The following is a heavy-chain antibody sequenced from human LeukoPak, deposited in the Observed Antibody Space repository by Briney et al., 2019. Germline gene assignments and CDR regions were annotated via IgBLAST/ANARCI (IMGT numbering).Heavy chain of an antibody. CDR2: INHSGST. CDR1: GGSFSGYY. V-gene: IGHV4-34*01. J-gene: IGHJ4*02. Sequence: SETLSLTCAVYGGSFSGYYWSWIRQPPGKGLEWIGEINHSGSTNYNPSLKSRVTISVDTSKNQFSLKLSSVTAADTAAYYCARGTEKESFDYWGQGTLVTVSS. D-gene: IGHD5-24*01. CDR3: ARGTEKESFDY.